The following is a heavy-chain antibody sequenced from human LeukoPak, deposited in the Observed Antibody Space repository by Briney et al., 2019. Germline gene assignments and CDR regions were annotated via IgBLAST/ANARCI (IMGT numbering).Heavy chain of an antibody. Sequence: SETLSLTCAVSGGSISSSNWWSWVRQPPGKGLEWIGEIYHSGSTNYNPSLKSRVTISVDKSKNQFSLKLSSVTAADTAVYYCARRYCSGSSCYFGSWGQGTLVTVSS. J-gene: IGHJ4*02. D-gene: IGHD2-15*01. V-gene: IGHV4-4*02. CDR1: GGSISSSNW. CDR3: ARRYCSGSSCYFGS. CDR2: IYHSGST.